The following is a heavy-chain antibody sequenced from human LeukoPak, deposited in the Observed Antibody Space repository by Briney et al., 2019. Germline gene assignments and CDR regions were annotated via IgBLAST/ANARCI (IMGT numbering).Heavy chain of an antibody. CDR3: ARVDSTGWDDAFDY. CDR2: ISDEGQST. V-gene: IGHV3-64*01. CDR1: GFTFNIYA. D-gene: IGHD6-19*01. J-gene: IGHJ4*02. Sequence: PGGSLRLSCVASGFTFNIYAMHWVRQAPGKGLEYASAISDEGQSTYYASPVKGRFTISRDNSKNTLYLQMASLRVEDTAVYFCARVDSTGWDDAFDYRGQGTLVTVSS.